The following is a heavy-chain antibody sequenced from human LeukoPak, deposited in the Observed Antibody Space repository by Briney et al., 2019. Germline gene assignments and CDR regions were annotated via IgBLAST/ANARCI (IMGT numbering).Heavy chain of an antibody. CDR2: IYSGGST. V-gene: IGHV3-53*01. CDR1: GFTFSSYE. J-gene: IGHJ3*02. D-gene: IGHD6-19*01. Sequence: PGGSLRLSCAASGFTFSSYEMNWVRQAPGKGLEWVSVIYSGGSTYYADSVKGRFTISRDNSKNTLYLQMNSLRAEDTAVYYCAKEGAASSGWYGDAFDIWGQGTMVTVSS. CDR3: AKEGAASSGWYGDAFDI.